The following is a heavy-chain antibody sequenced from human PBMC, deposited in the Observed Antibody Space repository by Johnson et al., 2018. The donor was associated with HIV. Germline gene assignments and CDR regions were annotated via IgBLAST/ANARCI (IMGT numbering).Heavy chain of an antibody. J-gene: IGHJ3*02. D-gene: IGHD6-6*01. CDR1: GFTFSSYA. V-gene: IGHV3-30*14. Sequence: QVQLVESGGGVVQPGKSLRLSCAASGFTFSSYAMHWVRQAPGKGLEWVAVISYDGSNKYYADSVKGRFTISRDNSKNTLYLQMNSLRAEDTAVYYCARARGEGAARTDAFDIWGQGTTVTVSS. CDR3: ARARGEGAARTDAFDI. CDR2: ISYDGSNK.